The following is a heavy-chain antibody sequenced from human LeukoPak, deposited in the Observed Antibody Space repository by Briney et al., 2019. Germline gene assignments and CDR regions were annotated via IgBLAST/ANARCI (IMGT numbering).Heavy chain of an antibody. Sequence: SETLSLTCAVYGGSFSGYYWNWIRQPPGKGLEWIGEINHSGSTNYNPSLKSRVTISVDTSKNQFSLKLSSVTAADTAVYYCARGDTAMVPDAFDIWGQGTMVTVSS. D-gene: IGHD5-18*01. J-gene: IGHJ3*02. CDR3: ARGDTAMVPDAFDI. CDR1: GGSFSGYY. V-gene: IGHV4-34*01. CDR2: INHSGST.